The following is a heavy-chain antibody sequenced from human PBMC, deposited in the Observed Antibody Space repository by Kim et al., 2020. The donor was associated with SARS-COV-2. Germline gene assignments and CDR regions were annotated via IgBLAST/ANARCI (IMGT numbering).Heavy chain of an antibody. CDR3: ARGRFGEVAFDI. D-gene: IGHD3-10*01. CDR1: GYTFTSYG. Sequence: ASVKVSCKASGYTFTSYGVSWVRQAPGQGLEWMGWTNTYFGNTNNAQNPQGRVAMTTDTSTSTAYMEVRSLRSDDTAVYYCARGRFGEVAFDIWGQGTMVTVSS. J-gene: IGHJ3*02. V-gene: IGHV1-18*01. CDR2: TNTYFGNT.